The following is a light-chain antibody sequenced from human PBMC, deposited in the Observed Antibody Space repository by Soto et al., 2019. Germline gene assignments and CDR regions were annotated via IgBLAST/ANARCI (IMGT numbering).Light chain of an antibody. Sequence: QMTHSPSSLSASVGDKVTITCPGSQGISNYLAWYQQKPGEVPKLLIYGASTLQSGVPSRFSGSGSGTDSTLTISSLQPEDVATYYCQRYNSAPQTFGQGTKVDIK. CDR2: GAS. J-gene: IGKJ1*01. CDR1: QGISNY. V-gene: IGKV1-27*01. CDR3: QRYNSAPQT.